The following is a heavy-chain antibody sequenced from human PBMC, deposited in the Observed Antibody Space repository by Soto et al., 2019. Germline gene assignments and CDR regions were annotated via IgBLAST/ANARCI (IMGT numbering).Heavy chain of an antibody. CDR3: ARGVDFEGFSPYGMDV. CDR2: IYYSGTT. J-gene: IGHJ6*02. D-gene: IGHD3-3*01. V-gene: IGHV4-30-4*01. Sequence: QMQLQESGPGLVKASQTLSLTCTVSGGSINTGDYYWTWIRQPRGKGLEWIGYIYYSGTTYYNPSLKSRVSLSLDTSKYRFSLRLTSVTAADTAVYYGARGVDFEGFSPYGMDVWGQGTTVTVSS. CDR1: GGSINTGDYY.